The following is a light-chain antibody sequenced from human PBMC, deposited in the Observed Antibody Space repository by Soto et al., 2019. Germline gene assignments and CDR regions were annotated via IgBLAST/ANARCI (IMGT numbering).Light chain of an antibody. V-gene: IGLV2-23*01. CDR2: EGS. CDR3: CSYAGSSTFV. CDR1: SSDLGSYNL. J-gene: IGLJ1*01. Sequence: QSALTQPASVSGSPGQSITLSCTGTSSDLGSYNLVSWYQQHPGKAPKLMIYEGSKRPSGVSYRFSGSKSGNTASLTISGLQTEAEADYYCCSYAGSSTFVFGTGTKVTVL.